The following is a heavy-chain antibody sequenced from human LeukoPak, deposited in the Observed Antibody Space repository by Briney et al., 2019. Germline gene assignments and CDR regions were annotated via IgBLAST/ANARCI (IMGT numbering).Heavy chain of an antibody. CDR1: GFTFSTYG. CDR2: ISYDGSNK. CDR3: AKGFTVTTTD. V-gene: IGHV3-30*18. J-gene: IGHJ4*02. Sequence: GGSLRLSCAASGFTFSTYGIHWVRQAPGRGLEWVAVISYDGSNKYYADSVKGRFTISRDNSKNTLYLQMNSLRTEDTAVYYCAKGFTVTTTDWGQGTLVTASS. D-gene: IGHD4-17*01.